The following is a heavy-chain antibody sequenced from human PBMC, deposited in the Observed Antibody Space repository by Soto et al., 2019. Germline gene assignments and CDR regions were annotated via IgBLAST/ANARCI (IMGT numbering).Heavy chain of an antibody. CDR2: INPNSGGT. CDR3: ARDRKAAGHYYYYGMDV. Sequence: ASVKVSCKASGYTFTGYYMHWVRQAPGQGLEWMGWINPNSGGTNYAQKFQGWVTMTRDTSISTAYMELSRLRSDGTAVYYCARDRKAAGHYYYYGMDVWGQGTTVTVSS. V-gene: IGHV1-2*04. CDR1: GYTFTGYY. D-gene: IGHD6-13*01. J-gene: IGHJ6*02.